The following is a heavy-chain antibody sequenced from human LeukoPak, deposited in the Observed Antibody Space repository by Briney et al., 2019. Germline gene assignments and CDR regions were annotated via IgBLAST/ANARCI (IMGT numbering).Heavy chain of an antibody. CDR3: ATLDYYDSSAYYSDY. CDR2: FDPEHGET. CDR1: GCTLTELS. V-gene: IGHV1-24*01. J-gene: IGHJ4*02. D-gene: IGHD3-22*01. Sequence: ASVKVSCKVSGCTLTELSIHWVRQAPGKGLEWMGGFDPEHGETIYAQKFQGRVTMTEDTSTDTAYMELSSLRSEDTAVYYCATLDYYDSSAYYSDYWDQGTLVTVSS.